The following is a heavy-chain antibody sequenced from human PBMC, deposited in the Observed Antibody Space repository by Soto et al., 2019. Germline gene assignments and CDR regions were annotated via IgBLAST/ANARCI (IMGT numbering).Heavy chain of an antibody. CDR3: ATGNVDSMLEY. Sequence: SETLSLTCAVYGGYFIGYYWSWIRQPPGKGLEWIGEINHSGSTNYNPSLKSRVTISVDTSKNQFSLKLSSVTAADTAVYYCATGNVDSMLEYWGQGTQVTVSS. J-gene: IGHJ4*02. V-gene: IGHV4-34*01. CDR2: INHSGST. D-gene: IGHD1-1*01. CDR1: GGYFIGYY.